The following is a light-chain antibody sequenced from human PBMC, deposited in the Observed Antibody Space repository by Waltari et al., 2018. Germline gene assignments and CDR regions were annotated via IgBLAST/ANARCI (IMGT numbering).Light chain of an antibody. CDR1: SSNIENNY. CDR3: GTWDNSLSAVV. CDR2: DST. V-gene: IGLV1-51*01. J-gene: IGLJ2*01. Sequence: QSVLTQPPSVSAAPGQKVTISCSGSSSNIENNYVSWYQQPPGAAPKLLMYDSTTRPSGIPDRFSGSKSGTSATLGITGLQTGDEADYYCGTWDNSLSAVVFGGGTKLTVL.